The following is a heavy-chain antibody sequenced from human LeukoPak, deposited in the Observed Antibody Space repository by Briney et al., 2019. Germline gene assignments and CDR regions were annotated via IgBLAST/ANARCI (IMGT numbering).Heavy chain of an antibody. J-gene: IGHJ6*02. Sequence: GRCLRLSCAAAGFTFSDHYMSWIRQVPGKGLGWVSYISSSSSYTNYAVSVKGRFTISRDNAKNSLYLQMNRLRAEDTAVYYCARDRLSSGYVLADIYYYGMDVWGQGTTVTVSS. CDR1: GFTFSDHY. D-gene: IGHD5-12*01. CDR2: ISSSSSYT. CDR3: ARDRLSSGYVLADIYYYGMDV. V-gene: IGHV3-11*05.